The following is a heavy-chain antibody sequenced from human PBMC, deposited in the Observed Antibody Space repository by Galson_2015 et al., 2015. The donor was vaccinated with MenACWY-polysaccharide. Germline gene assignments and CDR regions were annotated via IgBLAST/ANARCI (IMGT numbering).Heavy chain of an antibody. D-gene: IGHD2-2*01. CDR2: ISWNSGSI. V-gene: IGHV3-9*01. Sequence: SLRLSCAASGFTFDDYAMHWVRHAPGKGLEWVSGISWNSGSIGYADSVKGRFTISRDNAKNSLYLQMNSLRAEDTALYYCAKEAPYCSSTSCYRGTVYWGQGTLVTVSS. CDR3: AKEAPYCSSTSCYRGTVY. J-gene: IGHJ4*02. CDR1: GFTFDDYA.